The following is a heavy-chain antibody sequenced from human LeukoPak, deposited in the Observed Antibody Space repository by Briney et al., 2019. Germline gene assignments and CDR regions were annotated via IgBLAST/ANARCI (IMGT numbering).Heavy chain of an antibody. V-gene: IGHV3-23*01. J-gene: IGHJ5*02. D-gene: IGHD1-26*01. CDR3: AKESGYSTLNWFDP. CDR2: ISGSGSST. CDR1: GFTFSSYA. Sequence: PGGSLRLSCAASGFTFSSYAMSWVRQAPGKGLEWVSGISGSGSSTYYADSVKGRFTISRDNSKNTLYLQMNSLRAEDTAVYYCAKESGYSTLNWFDPWGQGTLVTVSS.